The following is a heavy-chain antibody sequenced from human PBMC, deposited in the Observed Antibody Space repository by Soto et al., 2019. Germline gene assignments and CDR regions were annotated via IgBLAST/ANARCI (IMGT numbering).Heavy chain of an antibody. D-gene: IGHD6-13*01. J-gene: IGHJ4*02. CDR3: ARGGSAAAADYYFDY. CDR2: IYHSGST. CDR1: GGSISSSNW. V-gene: IGHV4-4*02. Sequence: SETLSLTCAVSGGSISSSNWWSWVRQPPGKGLEWIGEIYHSGSTNYNPSLKSRVTISVDKSKNQFSLKLSSVTAADTAVYYCARGGSAAAADYYFDYWGQGTLVTVSS.